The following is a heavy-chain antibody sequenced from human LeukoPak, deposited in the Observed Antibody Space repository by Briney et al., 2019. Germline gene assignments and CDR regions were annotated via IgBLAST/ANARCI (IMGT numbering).Heavy chain of an antibody. CDR3: ARGVTSGWSNWYFEV. CDR1: GYTFTGYY. CDR2: INPRGGSA. V-gene: IGHV1-46*01. Sequence: EASVKVSCKASGYTFTGYYIHLVRQAPGQGLEWMGLINPRGGSATYAQRFQGRVTLTRDTSTSTVYMDLSSLTFEDTAVYYCARGVTSGWSNWYFEVWGSGTLVTVSS. J-gene: IGHJ2*01. D-gene: IGHD6-19*01.